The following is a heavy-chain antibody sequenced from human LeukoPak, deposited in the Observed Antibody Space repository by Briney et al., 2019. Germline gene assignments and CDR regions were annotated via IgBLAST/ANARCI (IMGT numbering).Heavy chain of an antibody. CDR2: ISWNSGSV. J-gene: IGHJ4*02. Sequence: GGSLKLSCAASGFTFSNYAMSWVRQAPGKGLEWVSGISWNSGSVGYADSVKGRFTISRDNAKNSLYLQMNSLRGNDTAFYYCAKGERKWLARQPDYWGQGTLVTVSS. CDR3: AKGERKWLARQPDY. V-gene: IGHV3-9*01. D-gene: IGHD6-19*01. CDR1: GFTFSNYA.